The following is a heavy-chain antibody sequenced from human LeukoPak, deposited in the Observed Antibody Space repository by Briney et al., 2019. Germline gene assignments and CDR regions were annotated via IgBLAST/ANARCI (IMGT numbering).Heavy chain of an antibody. V-gene: IGHV3-73*01. Sequence: GGSLKLSCAASGFTFSGFAFHWVRQASGKGLEWVGRIRSKAHNYATVYAASVKGRFTISRDDSKNATYLQMNSLKTEDTAVYYCTTDPYTAMVTSWVDYWGQGTLVTVSS. CDR2: IRSKAHNYAT. D-gene: IGHD5-18*01. CDR3: TTDPYTAMVTSWVDY. CDR1: GFTFSGFA. J-gene: IGHJ4*02.